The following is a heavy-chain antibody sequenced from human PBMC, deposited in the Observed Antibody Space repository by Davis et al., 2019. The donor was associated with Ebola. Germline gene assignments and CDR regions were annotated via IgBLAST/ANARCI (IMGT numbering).Heavy chain of an antibody. D-gene: IGHD6-19*01. Sequence: HTGGSLSLSCAASGFTFSSYWMHWVRQAPGKGLVWVSRINSDGSTRNYADSVKGRFTISRDNAKNTLDLQMNSLRADDTAVYYCAREYSSGGRYFDLWGRGTLVTVSS. CDR3: AREYSSGGRYFDL. CDR1: GFTFSSYW. V-gene: IGHV3-74*01. CDR2: INSDGSTR. J-gene: IGHJ2*01.